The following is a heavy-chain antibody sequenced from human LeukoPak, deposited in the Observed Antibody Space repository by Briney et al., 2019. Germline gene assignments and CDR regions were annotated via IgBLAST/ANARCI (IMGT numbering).Heavy chain of an antibody. CDR2: IYYTGST. J-gene: IGHJ4*02. V-gene: IGHV4-39*07. CDR3: ARMHSGYDY. D-gene: IGHD5-12*01. Sequence: PSETLSLTCTVSGDSISSTSYYWDWIRQPPGKGLEWIGSIYYTGSTYHNPSLKSRVTISVDTSKNQFFLKLSSVTAADTAVYYCARMHSGYDYWGQGTLVTVSS. CDR1: GDSISSTSYY.